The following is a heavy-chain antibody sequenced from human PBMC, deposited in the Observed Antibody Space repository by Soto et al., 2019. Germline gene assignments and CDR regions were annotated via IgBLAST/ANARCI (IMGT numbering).Heavy chain of an antibody. V-gene: IGHV3-23*01. J-gene: IGHJ6*03. CDR2: ISGSGGST. CDR3: ASRYCSSTSCYGSGYYYYYYMDV. CDR1: GFTFSSYA. Sequence: PGGSLRLSCAASGFTFSSYAMRWVRQAPGKEMEWVSAISGSGGSTYYADSVKGRFTISRDNSKNTLYLQMNSLRAGDTAVYYCASRYCSSTSCYGSGYYYYYYMDVWGQGTTVTSP. D-gene: IGHD2-2*01.